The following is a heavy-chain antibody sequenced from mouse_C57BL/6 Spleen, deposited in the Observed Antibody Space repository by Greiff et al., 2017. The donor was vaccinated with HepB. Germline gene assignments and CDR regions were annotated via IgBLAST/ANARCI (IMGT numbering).Heavy chain of an antibody. V-gene: IGHV1-4*01. J-gene: IGHJ2*01. CDR1: GYTFTSYT. CDR2: INPSSGYT. Sequence: VQGVESGAELARPGASVKMSCKASGYTFTSYTMHWVKQRPGQGLEWIGYINPSSGYTKYNQKFKDKATLTADKSSSTAYMQLSSLTSEDSAVYYCARSHYYGSRGFDYWGQGTTLTVSS. D-gene: IGHD1-1*01. CDR3: ARSHYYGSRGFDY.